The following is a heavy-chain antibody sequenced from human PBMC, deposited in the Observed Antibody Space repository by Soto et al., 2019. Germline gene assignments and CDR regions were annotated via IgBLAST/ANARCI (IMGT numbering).Heavy chain of an antibody. CDR3: ARGGRRAPGMDV. J-gene: IGHJ6*02. CDR2: IYYSGST. Sequence: QVQLQESGPGLVKPSQTLSLTCTVSGGSISSGGYYWSWIRQHPGKGLEWIGYIYYSGSTYYNPSLTGLVTISVDTSTNQFSLKLSSVTAADTAAYYCARGGRRAPGMDVWSQGTTVTVSS. V-gene: IGHV4-31*01. CDR1: GGSISSGGYY.